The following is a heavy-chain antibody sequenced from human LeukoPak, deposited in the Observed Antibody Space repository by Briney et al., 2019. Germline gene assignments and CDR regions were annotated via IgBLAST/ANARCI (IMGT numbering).Heavy chain of an antibody. CDR1: GYTFTSYD. V-gene: IGHV1-8*03. CDR2: MNPNSGNT. J-gene: IGHJ2*01. D-gene: IGHD1-26*01. Sequence: ASVKVSCKASGYTFTSYDINWVRQATGQGLEWMGWMNPNSGNTGYAQKFQGRVTITRNTSISTAYMELSSLRSEDTAVYYCARGEVGATTDGYFDLWGRGTLVTVSP. CDR3: ARGEVGATTDGYFDL.